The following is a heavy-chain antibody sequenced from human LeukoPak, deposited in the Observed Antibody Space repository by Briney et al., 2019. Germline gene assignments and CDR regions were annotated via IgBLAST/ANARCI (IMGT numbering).Heavy chain of an antibody. CDR2: INHSGST. Sequence: SETLSLTCAVYGGSFSGYYWSWIRQPPGKGLEWIGEINHSGSTNYNPSLKSRVTISVDTSKNQFSLKLSSVTAADTAVYYGARGVKGWSDGDYLLFDYWGQGTLVTVSS. D-gene: IGHD4-17*01. V-gene: IGHV4-34*01. J-gene: IGHJ4*02. CDR3: ARGVKGWSDGDYLLFDY. CDR1: GGSFSGYY.